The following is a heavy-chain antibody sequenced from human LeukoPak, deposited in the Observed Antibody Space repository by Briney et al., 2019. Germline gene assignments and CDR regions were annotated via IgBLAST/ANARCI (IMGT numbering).Heavy chain of an antibody. D-gene: IGHD6-19*01. CDR3: ARLAVAGLTLDY. CDR1: GFTVSSNY. Sequence: GGSLRLSCAASGFTVSSNYMSWVRQAPGKGLEWVSVIYSGGSTYYADSVKGRFTISRDNSKNTLYLQMNSLRAEDTAVYYCARLAVAGLTLDYWGQGTLVTVSS. V-gene: IGHV3-53*01. CDR2: IYSGGST. J-gene: IGHJ4*02.